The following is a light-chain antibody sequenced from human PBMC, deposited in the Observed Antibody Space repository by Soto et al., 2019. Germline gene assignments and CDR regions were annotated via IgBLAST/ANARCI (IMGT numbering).Light chain of an antibody. J-gene: IGKJ1*01. Sequence: LVFTPSPGTLAFSPGESAPLSCRASQGVSSNLAWYQQKPGKAPRLLIYGASTWDTGIPSRFSGSGFGTEFTLTISSLQSEDFAVYYCQQYNNWPRTFGQGTRVDIK. CDR1: QGVSSN. V-gene: IGKV3-15*01. CDR2: GAS. CDR3: QQYNNWPRT.